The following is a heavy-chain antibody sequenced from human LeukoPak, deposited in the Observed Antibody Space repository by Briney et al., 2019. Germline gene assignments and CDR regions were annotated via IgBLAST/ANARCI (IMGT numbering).Heavy chain of an antibody. D-gene: IGHD5-18*01. Sequence: ASVKVSCKVSGYTLTELSMHWVRQAPGKGLEWMGGFDPEDGETIYAQKFQGRVTMTEDTSTDTAYMELSSLRSEDTAVYYCATAHIQLWPPEYSYGMDVCGQGTTVTVSS. CDR2: FDPEDGET. V-gene: IGHV1-24*01. CDR1: GYTLTELS. CDR3: ATAHIQLWPPEYSYGMDV. J-gene: IGHJ6*02.